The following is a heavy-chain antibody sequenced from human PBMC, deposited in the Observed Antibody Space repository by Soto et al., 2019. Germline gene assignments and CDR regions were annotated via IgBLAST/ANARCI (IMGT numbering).Heavy chain of an antibody. Sequence: QVQLVQSGAEVKKPGSSVKVSCKASGGTFSSYAISWVRQAPGQGLEWMGGIIPISETTNYAQKFQGRVTITADEYKSTADMERSSRRAEDTAVYYCARSQGSSTSLEIDYYADDGTDAWGQGTKVTVSS. J-gene: IGHJ6*02. D-gene: IGHD2-2*01. V-gene: IGHV1-69*01. CDR1: GGTFSSYA. CDR3: ARSQGSSTSLEIDYYADDGTDA. CDR2: IIPISETT.